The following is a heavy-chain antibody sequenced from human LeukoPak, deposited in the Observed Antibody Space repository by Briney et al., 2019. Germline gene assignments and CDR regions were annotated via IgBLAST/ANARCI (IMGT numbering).Heavy chain of an antibody. CDR2: ISSSGSII. CDR3: AKGLKGGSYFDWLFDS. Sequence: PGGSLRLSCAASGFTFSDYYMSWIRQAPGKGLEWVSYISSSGSIIYYADSVKGRFTISRDNAKNSLYLQMNNLRAEDTAVYYCAKGLKGGSYFDWLFDSWGQGTLVTVSS. J-gene: IGHJ4*02. CDR1: GFTFSDYY. V-gene: IGHV3-11*04. D-gene: IGHD1-26*01.